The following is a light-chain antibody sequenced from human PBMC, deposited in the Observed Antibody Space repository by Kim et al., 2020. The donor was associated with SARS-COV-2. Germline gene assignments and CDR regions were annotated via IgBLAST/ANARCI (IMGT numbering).Light chain of an antibody. Sequence: SVSPGERATLSCRASQSVSTNVAWFQQKSGQAPRLVIYGASTRATGIPARFTGSGSGTEFTLTISSLQSEDFAVYHCQQYNNWPTFGQGTKVEIK. J-gene: IGKJ1*01. CDR2: GAS. CDR3: QQYNNWPT. CDR1: QSVSTN. V-gene: IGKV3-15*01.